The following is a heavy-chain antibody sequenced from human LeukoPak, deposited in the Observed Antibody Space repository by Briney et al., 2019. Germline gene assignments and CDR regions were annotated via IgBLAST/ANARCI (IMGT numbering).Heavy chain of an antibody. Sequence: GGSLRLSCAASGFTFSSYWMNWVRQAPGKGLEWVANIKQDGSEKYYVDSVKGRFTISRDNSKNTLYLQMNSLRAEDTAVYYCATKSLNFWSGYYDYFQHWGQGTLVTVSS. D-gene: IGHD3-3*01. J-gene: IGHJ1*01. V-gene: IGHV3-7*01. CDR1: GFTFSSYW. CDR2: IKQDGSEK. CDR3: ATKSLNFWSGYYDYFQH.